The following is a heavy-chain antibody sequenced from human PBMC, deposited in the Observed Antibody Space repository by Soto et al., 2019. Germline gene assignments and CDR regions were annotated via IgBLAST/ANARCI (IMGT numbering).Heavy chain of an antibody. CDR3: AWVYDSSGYYYFFDD. V-gene: IGHV2-70*01. J-gene: IGHJ4*02. CDR2: IDWDDDK. Sequence: GSGPTLVNPTQTLTLTCTFSGSSLSTSGMCVSWIRQPPGKALEWLALIDWDDDKYYSTSLKTRLTIPKDTSKNQVVLTMTNMDPVDTATYYCAWVYDSSGYYYFFDDWGQGTLVTVSS. D-gene: IGHD3-22*01. CDR1: GSSLSTSGMC.